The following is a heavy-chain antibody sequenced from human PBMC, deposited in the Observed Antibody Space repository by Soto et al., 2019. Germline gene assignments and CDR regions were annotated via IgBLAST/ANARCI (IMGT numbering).Heavy chain of an antibody. V-gene: IGHV3-30*03. CDR3: AGATTPLGYYYGMDG. CDR2: ISYDGSNK. Sequence: GGSLRLSCAASGFTFSSSGMHWVRQAPGKGLEWVAVISYDGSNKYYADSVKGRFTISRDNTKNTLYLQMNSLRAEDTAVYYCAGATTPLGYYYGMDGWGQGTTVTVSS. CDR1: GFTFSSSG. D-gene: IGHD2-15*01. J-gene: IGHJ6*02.